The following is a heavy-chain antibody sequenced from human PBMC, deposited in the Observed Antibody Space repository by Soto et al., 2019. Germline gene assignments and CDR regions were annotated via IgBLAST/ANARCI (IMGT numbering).Heavy chain of an antibody. J-gene: IGHJ6*02. CDR2: INHSGST. CDR3: ARGHDYYYYYGMDV. V-gene: IGHV4-34*01. CDR1: GGSFSGYY. Sequence: PSETLSLTCAVYGGSFSGYYRSWIRQPPGKGLEWIGEINHSGSTNYNPSLKSRVTISVDTSKNQFSLKLSSVTAADTAVYYCARGHDYYYYYGMDVWGQGTTVTVSS.